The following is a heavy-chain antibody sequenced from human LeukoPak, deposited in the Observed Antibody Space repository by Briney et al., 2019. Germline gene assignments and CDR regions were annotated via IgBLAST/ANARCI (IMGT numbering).Heavy chain of an antibody. V-gene: IGHV3-66*01. Sequence: PGGSLRLSCAASGFTVSSNYMSWVRQAPGKGLEWVSVIYSGGSTYYADSVKGRFTISRDNFKNTLYLQMNSLRAEDTAVYYCARELSSTSSNWLDPRGQGTLVTVSS. D-gene: IGHD2-2*01. CDR1: GFTVSSNY. CDR3: ARELSSTSSNWLDP. J-gene: IGHJ5*02. CDR2: IYSGGST.